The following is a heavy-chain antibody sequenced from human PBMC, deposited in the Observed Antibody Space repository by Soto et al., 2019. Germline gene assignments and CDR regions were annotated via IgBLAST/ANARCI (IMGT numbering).Heavy chain of an antibody. J-gene: IGHJ4*02. CDR3: AKEVHCGGGSCSWSEGFDY. CDR1: GFIFSSYG. Sequence: QVQLVESEGGVVQPGRSLRLSCAASGFIFSSYGMHWVRQAPGKGLEWVAVISYEGSHTYYADCVKGRFTITRDNSKNTLYLQMNSLRPEDTAVYYCAKEVHCGGGSCSWSEGFDYWGQGTLLTVSS. CDR2: ISYEGSHT. D-gene: IGHD2-15*01. V-gene: IGHV3-30*18.